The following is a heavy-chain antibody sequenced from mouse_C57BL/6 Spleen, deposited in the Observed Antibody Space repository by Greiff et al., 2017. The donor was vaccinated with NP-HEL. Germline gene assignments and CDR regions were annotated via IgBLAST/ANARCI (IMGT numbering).Heavy chain of an antibody. Sequence: LQQPGAELVKPGASVKLSCKASGYTFTSYWMHWVKQRPGQGLEWIGMIHPNSGSTNYNEKFKSKATLTVDKSSSTAYMQLSSLTSEDSAVYYCARDYDPDGAMDYWGQGTSVTVSS. V-gene: IGHV1-64*01. D-gene: IGHD2-4*01. CDR3: ARDYDPDGAMDY. CDR2: IHPNSGST. J-gene: IGHJ4*01. CDR1: GYTFTSYW.